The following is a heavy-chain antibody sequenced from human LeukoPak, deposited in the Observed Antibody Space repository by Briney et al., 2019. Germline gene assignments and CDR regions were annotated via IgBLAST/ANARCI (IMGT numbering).Heavy chain of an antibody. D-gene: IGHD1-26*01. CDR2: IYSSGSA. J-gene: IGHJ4*02. Sequence: SETLSLTCTVSGGSISSGGYYWTWIRQPAGKGLEWIGRIYSSGSANYNPSLKSRVTISVDTSKNQSSLSLSSVTAADTAVYYCARDSGSYQYLDYWGQGALVTVSS. CDR1: GGSISSGGYY. V-gene: IGHV4-61*02. CDR3: ARDSGSYQYLDY.